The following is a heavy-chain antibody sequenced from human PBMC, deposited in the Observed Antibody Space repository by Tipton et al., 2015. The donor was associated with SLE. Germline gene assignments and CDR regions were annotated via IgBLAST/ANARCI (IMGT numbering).Heavy chain of an antibody. CDR1: GGSIRSSNFY. V-gene: IGHV4-39*07. Sequence: TLSLTCAVSGGSIRSSNFYWGWIPQPPGRGLDWIVSFFYTGSTNYNPSLKSRVTISVDTSKNQFSLKLSSVTAADTAVYYCATPEDSSSSADAFDIWGQGTMVTVSS. D-gene: IGHD6-6*01. J-gene: IGHJ3*02. CDR2: FFYTGST. CDR3: ATPEDSSSSADAFDI.